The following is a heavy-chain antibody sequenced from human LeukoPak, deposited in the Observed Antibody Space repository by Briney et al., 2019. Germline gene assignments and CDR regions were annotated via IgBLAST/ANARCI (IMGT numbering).Heavy chain of an antibody. CDR2: ISGSGGST. Sequence: GSLRLSCAASGFTFSSYAMSWVRQAPGKGLEWVSAISGSGGSTYYADSVKGRFTISRDNSKNTLYLQMNSLRAEDTAVYYCAKDLVIRYSSGWFFDYGGQGTLVTVSS. J-gene: IGHJ4*02. D-gene: IGHD6-19*01. V-gene: IGHV3-23*01. CDR1: GFTFSSYA. CDR3: AKDLVIRYSSGWFFDY.